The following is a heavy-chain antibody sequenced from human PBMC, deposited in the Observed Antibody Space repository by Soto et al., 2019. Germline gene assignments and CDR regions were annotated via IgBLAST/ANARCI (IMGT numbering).Heavy chain of an antibody. CDR2: IKSKTDGGTT. Sequence: GGSLRLSCAASGFTFSNAWMNWVRQAPGKGLEWVGRIKSKTDGGTTDYAAPVKGRFTISRDDSKNTLYLQMNSLKTEDTAVYYCTTFRQWFGELSSDYWGQGTLVTVSS. V-gene: IGHV3-15*07. CDR1: GFTFSNAW. CDR3: TTFRQWFGELSSDY. D-gene: IGHD3-10*01. J-gene: IGHJ4*02.